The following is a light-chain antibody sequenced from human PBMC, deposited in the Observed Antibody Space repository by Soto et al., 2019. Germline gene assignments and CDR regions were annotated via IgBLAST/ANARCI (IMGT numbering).Light chain of an antibody. CDR3: NSYKNSSAVV. CDR2: EVT. J-gene: IGLJ2*01. Sequence: QSVLTQPASVSGSPGQSITISCAGTRDDIGAYDYASWYQQHPGNAPKLLVYEVTNRPSGVSDRFSGSKSGNTASLTISGLQAEDEADYYCNSYKNSSAVVFGGGTKGTVL. V-gene: IGLV2-14*01. CDR1: RDDIGAYDY.